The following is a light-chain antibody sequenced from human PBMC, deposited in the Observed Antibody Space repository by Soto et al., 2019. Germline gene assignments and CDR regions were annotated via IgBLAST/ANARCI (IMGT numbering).Light chain of an antibody. J-gene: IGLJ1*01. CDR3: GTWDSSLTTYV. Sequence: QSALTQAPSVSAAPGQKVTISCSGSSSDIGRDYVSWYQHLPGTAPKLLIYENNKRPSGIPDRLSGSKSGSSATLGITGLQTGDEADYYCGTWDSSLTTYVFGPGTKVTVL. CDR2: ENN. V-gene: IGLV1-51*02. CDR1: SSDIGRDY.